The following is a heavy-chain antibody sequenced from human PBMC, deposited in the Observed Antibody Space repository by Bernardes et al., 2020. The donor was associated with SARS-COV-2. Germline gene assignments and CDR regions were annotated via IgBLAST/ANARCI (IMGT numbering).Heavy chain of an antibody. CDR2: IWYDGSTK. CDR3: ARRFCAVSSACGNFCGMGV. Sequence: GGSLRLSCAASGFTFNNYGMHWVRRAPDKGLEWVAVIWYDGSTKYYADSVKGRFTVSRDNSKSTLYLQMNSLRAEDTATYYCARRFCAVSSACGNFCGMGVWDQGTPVIVSS. J-gene: IGHJ6*02. V-gene: IGHV3-33*08. CDR1: GFTFNNYG. D-gene: IGHD2-21*01.